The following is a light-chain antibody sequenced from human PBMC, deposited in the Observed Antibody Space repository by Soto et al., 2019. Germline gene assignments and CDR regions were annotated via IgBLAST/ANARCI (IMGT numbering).Light chain of an antibody. CDR2: GNS. V-gene: IGLV1-40*01. CDR3: QSYDSSVSKVV. CDR1: SSNIGAGYD. J-gene: IGLJ2*01. Sequence: QSVLTQPPSVSGAPGQRVTISCTGSSSNIGAGYDVHWYQQLPGTAPKLLIYGNSNRPSGVPDRFSGSKSGTSASLASTGLQAEDGADYYCQSYDSSVSKVVFGGGTKLTVL.